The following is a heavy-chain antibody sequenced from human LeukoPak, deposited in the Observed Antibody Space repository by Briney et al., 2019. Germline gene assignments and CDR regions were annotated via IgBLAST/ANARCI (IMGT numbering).Heavy chain of an antibody. Sequence: GSLRLSCAASGFTFSSYGMHWVRQAPGKGLEWVAFIRYDGSNKYYADSVKGRFTISRDNSKNTLYLQMNSLRAEDTAVYYCAKDLWFGEVGIDYWGQGTLVTVSS. J-gene: IGHJ4*02. CDR3: AKDLWFGEVGIDY. CDR2: IRYDGSNK. CDR1: GFTFSSYG. D-gene: IGHD3-10*01. V-gene: IGHV3-30*02.